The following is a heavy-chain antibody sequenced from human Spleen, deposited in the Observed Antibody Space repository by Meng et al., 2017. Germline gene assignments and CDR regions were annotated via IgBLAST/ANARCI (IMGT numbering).Heavy chain of an antibody. D-gene: IGHD6-19*01. CDR3: ARLHEEAVYY. J-gene: IGHJ4*02. Sequence: QVQLVQSGAEVKKPGASVKVSCKASGYTFTTYYIHGVRQAPGQGLEWMGRINPNSGGTDYAQKFQGRVTVTRDTSLSTAYMELSRLTSDDTAIYYCARLHEEAVYYWGQGTLVTVSS. CDR2: INPNSGGT. V-gene: IGHV1-2*06. CDR1: GYTFTTYY.